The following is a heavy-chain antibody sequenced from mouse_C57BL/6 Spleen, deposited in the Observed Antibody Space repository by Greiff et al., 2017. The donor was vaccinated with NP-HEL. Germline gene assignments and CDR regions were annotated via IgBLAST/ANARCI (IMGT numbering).Heavy chain of an antibody. CDR2: IDTSDSET. CDR3: ARPGPARGYAMDY. J-gene: IGHJ4*01. V-gene: IGHV1-52*01. Sequence: QVQLQQPGAELVRPGSSVKLSCKASGYTFTSYWMHWVKQRPIQGLEWIGNIDTSDSETHYNKKFKDKATLTVDKSSSKAYMKISSLTSEDSAVYYCARPGPARGYAMDYWGQGTSVTVAS. CDR1: GYTFTSYW.